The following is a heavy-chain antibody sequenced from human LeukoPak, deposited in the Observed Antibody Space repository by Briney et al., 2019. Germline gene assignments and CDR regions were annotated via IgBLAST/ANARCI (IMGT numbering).Heavy chain of an antibody. J-gene: IGHJ4*02. D-gene: IGHD3-22*01. V-gene: IGHV3-23*01. CDR2: ISDSGGRT. Sequence: GGSLRLSCAVSGITLSNYGMSWVRQAPGRGLEWVAGISDSGGRTNYADSVKGRFTISRDNSKNTLYLQMNSLRAEDTAVYFCAKRGVVIRVILVGFHKEAYYFDSWGQGALVTVSS. CDR1: GITLSNYG. CDR3: AKRGVVIRVILVGFHKEAYYFDS.